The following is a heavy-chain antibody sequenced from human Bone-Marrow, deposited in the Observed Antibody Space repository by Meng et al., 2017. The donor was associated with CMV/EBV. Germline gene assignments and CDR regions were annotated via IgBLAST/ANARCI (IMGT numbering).Heavy chain of an antibody. D-gene: IGHD2-15*01. CDR2: VNTYTGNT. CDR1: GYTFTSFA. CDR3: ARVSWWRRTDFDN. V-gene: IGHV1-3*04. Sequence: KASGYTFTSFAVHWVRQAPGQRLEWMGWVNTYTGNTNYSQQFQGRVTITTDTSASTAYLELSSLRSEDTAVYFCARVSWWRRTDFDNWGQGTLVTVSS. J-gene: IGHJ4*02.